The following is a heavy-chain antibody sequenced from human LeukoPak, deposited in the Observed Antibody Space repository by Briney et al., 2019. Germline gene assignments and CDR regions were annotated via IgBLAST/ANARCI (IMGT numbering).Heavy chain of an antibody. CDR1: GLTSSDYW. D-gene: IGHD2-2*01. CDR2: INPAGSDT. J-gene: IGHJ4*02. V-gene: IGHV3-7*01. CDR3: FRWGVAADMQD. Sequence: GGSLRLSCEVSGLTSSDYWMGWGRQAPGKGLEWVANINPAGSDTYYVDSVKGRSTISRDNAKKSTFLQMNTLRVEDTALYFCFRWGVAADMQDWGQGTLVTVSS.